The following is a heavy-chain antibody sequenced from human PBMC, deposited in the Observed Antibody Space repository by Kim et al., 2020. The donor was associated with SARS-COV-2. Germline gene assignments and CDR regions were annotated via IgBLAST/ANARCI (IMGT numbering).Heavy chain of an antibody. CDR1: GFALSSYS. CDR2: ISPDDI. V-gene: IGHV3-21*05. Sequence: GGSLRLFCVASGFALSSYSMNWVRQAPGKGLEWLSYISPDDIYYADSVKGRFIISRDNAKNALYLQMNSLRDGDTAAYFCARDFDWVLDLWGQGTLVTVS. CDR3: ARDFDWVLDL. J-gene: IGHJ5*02. D-gene: IGHD3-9*01.